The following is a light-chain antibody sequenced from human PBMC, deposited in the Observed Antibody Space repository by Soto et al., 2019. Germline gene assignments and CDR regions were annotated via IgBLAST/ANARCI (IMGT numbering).Light chain of an antibody. CDR2: GAS. J-gene: IGKJ1*01. Sequence: EIVLTQSPGTVSLSPGERATLSCRASQSVSNNYLAWYQQKPGQAPRLLIYGASSRATGIPDRFSGSGSGTDFTLTISRLEPEDFAVYYCQQYGSSPRTFGQGTKVDIK. CDR3: QQYGSSPRT. V-gene: IGKV3-20*01. CDR1: QSVSNNY.